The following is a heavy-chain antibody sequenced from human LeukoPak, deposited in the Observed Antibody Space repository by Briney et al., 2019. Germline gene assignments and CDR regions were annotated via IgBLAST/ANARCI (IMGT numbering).Heavy chain of an antibody. CDR2: IHHSGST. CDR1: GGPLTIGTLY. CDR3: ARAGILSTGDYFDP. J-gene: IGHJ5*02. D-gene: IGHD5/OR15-5a*01. Sequence: SETLSLTCTVSGGPLTIGTLYWAWTRQPPGKVLEWIGTIHHSGSTSYNPSRQSRATISVDTSNNQFSLKLSSVTAADTAVYYCARAGILSTGDYFDPWGQGTLVTVSS. V-gene: IGHV4-39*07.